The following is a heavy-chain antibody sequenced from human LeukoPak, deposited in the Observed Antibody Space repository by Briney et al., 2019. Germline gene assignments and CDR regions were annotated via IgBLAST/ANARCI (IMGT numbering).Heavy chain of an antibody. Sequence: GAPVKVSCKASGYTFISYGVSWVRQAPGQGLEWMGRINPNSGGTNYAQKFQGRVTMTRDTSISTVYMELSRLRSDDTAVYYCARVGYYESSGYYEYWGQGTLVTVSS. V-gene: IGHV1-2*06. D-gene: IGHD3-22*01. J-gene: IGHJ4*02. CDR3: ARVGYYESSGYYEY. CDR2: INPNSGGT. CDR1: GYTFISYG.